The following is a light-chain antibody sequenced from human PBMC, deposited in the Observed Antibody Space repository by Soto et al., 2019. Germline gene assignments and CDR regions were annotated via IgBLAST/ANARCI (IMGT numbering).Light chain of an antibody. CDR3: QSYDSSLSGVV. CDR2: GNS. V-gene: IGLV1-40*01. Sequence: QSALTQPPSVSAAPGQRVTISCTGTSSNIGAGYDVHWYQQLPGTAPKLLIYGNSHRPSGVSDRFSGSKSGTSASLAITGLQAEDEADYYCQSYDSSLSGVVFGGGTKLTVL. J-gene: IGLJ2*01. CDR1: SSNIGAGYD.